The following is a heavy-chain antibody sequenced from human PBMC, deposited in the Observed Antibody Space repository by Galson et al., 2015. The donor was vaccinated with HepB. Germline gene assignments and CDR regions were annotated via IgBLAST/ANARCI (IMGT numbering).Heavy chain of an antibody. CDR1: GGSISPYY. J-gene: IGHJ4*02. CDR2: IYHSGST. CDR3: ARGATFFEY. Sequence: SETLSLTCSVSGGSISPYYRSWFRQPPGKGLEWIGYIYHSGSTNYNPSLASRVTISVDTSKDQFSLTLNSLTTADTAVYYCARGATFFEYCGRGTLVTVSS. V-gene: IGHV4-59*01.